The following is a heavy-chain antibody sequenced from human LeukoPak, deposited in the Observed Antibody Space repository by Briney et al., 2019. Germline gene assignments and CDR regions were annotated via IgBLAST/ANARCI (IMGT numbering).Heavy chain of an antibody. Sequence: GGSLRLSCAASGFTFSSYSMNWVRQAPGKGLEWVSSISSSSSYIYYADSAKGRFTISRDNAKNSLYLQMNSLRAEDTAVYYCARFNGSGSSFDYWGQGTLVTVSS. CDR3: ARFNGSGSSFDY. V-gene: IGHV3-21*01. D-gene: IGHD3-10*01. CDR2: ISSSSSYI. CDR1: GFTFSSYS. J-gene: IGHJ4*02.